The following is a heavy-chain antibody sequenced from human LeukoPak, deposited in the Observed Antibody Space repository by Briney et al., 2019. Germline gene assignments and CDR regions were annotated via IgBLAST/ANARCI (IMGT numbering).Heavy chain of an antibody. CDR2: TSYSGNA. J-gene: IGHJ2*01. CDR3: ARVYYSSSYDYWYFDL. V-gene: IGHV4-39*07. CDR1: GDSFSSSTYY. D-gene: IGHD6-13*01. Sequence: SETLSLTCSVSGDSFSSSTYYWGWVRQTPGKGLEWIGSTSYSGNAYYNPSLKSRVTISVDTSKNQFSLKLSSVTAADTAVYYCARVYYSSSYDYWYFDLWGRGTLVTVSS.